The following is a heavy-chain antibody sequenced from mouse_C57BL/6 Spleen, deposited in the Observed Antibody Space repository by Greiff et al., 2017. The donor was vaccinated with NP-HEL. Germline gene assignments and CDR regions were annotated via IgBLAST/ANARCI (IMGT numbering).Heavy chain of an antibody. CDR2: IDPSDSYT. CDR3: AREGDY. J-gene: IGHJ3*01. Sequence: VQLQQPGAELVMPGASVKLSCKASGYTFTSYWMHWVKPRPGQGLEWIGEIDPSDSYTNYNQKFKGKSTLTVDKSSSTAYMQLSSLTSEDSAVYYCAREGDYWGQGTLVTVSA. V-gene: IGHV1-69*01. CDR1: GYTFTSYW.